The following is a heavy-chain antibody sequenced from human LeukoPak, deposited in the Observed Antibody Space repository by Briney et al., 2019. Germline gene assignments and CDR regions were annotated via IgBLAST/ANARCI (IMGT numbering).Heavy chain of an antibody. CDR3: ASSGSGSCPDY. D-gene: IGHD3-10*01. CDR1: GFTFSSYA. J-gene: IGHJ4*02. Sequence: PGGSLRLSCAASGFTFSSYAMHWVRQAPGKGLEWVAVISYDGSNKYYADSVKGRFTISRDNSKNTLYLQMNSLRAEDTAVYYCASSGSGSCPDYWGQGTLVTVSS. V-gene: IGHV3-30*04. CDR2: ISYDGSNK.